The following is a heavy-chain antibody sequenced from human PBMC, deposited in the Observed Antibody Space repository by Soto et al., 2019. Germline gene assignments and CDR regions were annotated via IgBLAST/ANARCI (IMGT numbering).Heavy chain of an antibody. Sequence: QVQLQESGPGLVKPSQTLSLTCTVSGGSISSGGYYWSWIRQHPGKGLEWIGYLYYSGSTYYNPYLKRRVNISVDTSKNQFSLKLSSVTAADTAVYYCASGTEVSPSWDVWGQGTTVTVSS. V-gene: IGHV4-31*03. J-gene: IGHJ6*02. CDR2: LYYSGST. D-gene: IGHD1-26*01. CDR3: ASGTEVSPSWDV. CDR1: GGSISSGGYY.